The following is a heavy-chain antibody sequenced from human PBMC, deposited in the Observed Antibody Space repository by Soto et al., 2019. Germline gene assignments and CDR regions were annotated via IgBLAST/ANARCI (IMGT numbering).Heavy chain of an antibody. V-gene: IGHV4-59*01. D-gene: IGHD2-2*01. Sequence: SETLSLTCTVSGGSISSYYWSWIRQPPGKGLEWIGYIYYSGSTNYNPSLKSRVTISVDTSKNQFSLKLSSVTAADTAVYYCARGLVVVPAAMGGSYFDYWGQGTLVTVSS. CDR2: IYYSGST. J-gene: IGHJ4*02. CDR1: GGSISSYY. CDR3: ARGLVVVPAAMGGSYFDY.